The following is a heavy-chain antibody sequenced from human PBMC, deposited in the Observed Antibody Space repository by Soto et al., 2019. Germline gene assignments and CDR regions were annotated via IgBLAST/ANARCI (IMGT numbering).Heavy chain of an antibody. J-gene: IGHJ4*02. CDR1: GFIFKNYA. D-gene: IGHD2-15*01. Sequence: QVQLVESGGGVVQPGRSLRLSCAGSGFIFKNYALNWVRQAPGKGLEWVASITRDGYNKYYADSVKGRFTISRDNSRDTLSLQMTARTFEDSSVYYCTKSSGGSSSVGMDYWGQGTRFTVSS. CDR3: TKSSGGSSSVGMDY. CDR2: ITRDGYNK. V-gene: IGHV3-30*04.